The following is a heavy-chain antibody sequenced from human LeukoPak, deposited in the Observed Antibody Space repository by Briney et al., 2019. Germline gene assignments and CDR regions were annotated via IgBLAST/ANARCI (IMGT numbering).Heavy chain of an antibody. CDR1: GFTFSSYS. J-gene: IGHJ5*02. V-gene: IGHV3-7*03. D-gene: IGHD5-18*01. Sequence: GGSLRLSCAASGFTFSSYSMNWVRQAPGKGLEWVANIREERGQEYYVDSVKGRFTISKNSAKNSLYLQMNTLRVEDTAMYYCASLDTAKQPLANHWGQGTLVTVSS. CDR3: ASLDTAKQPLANH. CDR2: IREERGQE.